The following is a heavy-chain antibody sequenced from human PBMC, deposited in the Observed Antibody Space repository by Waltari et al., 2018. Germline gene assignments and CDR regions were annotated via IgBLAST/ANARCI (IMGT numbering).Heavy chain of an antibody. D-gene: IGHD1-1*01. CDR2: ITANGDDT. CDR3: VVWTEADY. CDR1: GFTFSSYA. J-gene: IGHJ4*02. Sequence: EVQLLESGGGLVQPGGSLRLSCAASGFTFSSYAMSWVRQAPGKGLVWVSLITANGDDTYYPDSVKGRFTISRDNSRNTAISTAYMELSSLRSEDTAVYYCVVWTEADYWGQGTLVTVSS. V-gene: IGHV3-23*01.